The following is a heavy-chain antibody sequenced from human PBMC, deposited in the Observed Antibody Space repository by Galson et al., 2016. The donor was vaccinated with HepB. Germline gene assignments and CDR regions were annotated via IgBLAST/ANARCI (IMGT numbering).Heavy chain of an antibody. V-gene: IGHV3-30-3*01. D-gene: IGHD6-19*01. J-gene: IGHJ4*02. CDR1: GFTFSNSA. Sequence: SLRLSCAASGFTFSNSAMNWVRRAPGKGLEWVASITGDGSNIYFADSVKGRFSISKDNSKSTLYLRLSSLRVEDTAVYYCGRSGSRAPPLCMAVACHFDYWGQGTLVTVSS. CDR2: ITGDGSNI. CDR3: GRSGSRAPPLCMAVACHFDY.